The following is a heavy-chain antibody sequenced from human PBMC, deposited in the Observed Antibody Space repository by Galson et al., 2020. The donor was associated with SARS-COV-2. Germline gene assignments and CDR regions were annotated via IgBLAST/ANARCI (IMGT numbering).Heavy chain of an antibody. CDR1: GFTFDDYA. D-gene: IGHD3-10*01. J-gene: IGHJ5*02. V-gene: IGHV3-9*01. Sequence: GGSLRLSCAASGFTFDDYAMHWVRQAPGKGLEWVSGISWNSGSIGYADSVKGRFTISRDNAKNSLYLQMNSLRAEDTALYYCAKDGYYYGSGRSYNWFDPWGQGTLVTVSS. CDR3: AKDGYYYGSGRSYNWFDP. CDR2: ISWNSGSI.